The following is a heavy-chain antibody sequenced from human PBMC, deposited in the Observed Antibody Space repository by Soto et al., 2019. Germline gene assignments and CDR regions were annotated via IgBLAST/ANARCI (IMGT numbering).Heavy chain of an antibody. CDR3: ARAPLIAYYDFWSGYFSWFDP. Sequence: SETLSLTCTVSGGSISSGDYYWSWIRQPPGKGLEWIGSIFYSGSTFYNPFLKSRVTISVDTSKNQFSLKLSSVTVADTAVYYCARAPLIAYYDFWSGYFSWFDPWGQGTLVTVSS. CDR1: GGSISSGDYY. V-gene: IGHV4-39*01. CDR2: IFYSGST. J-gene: IGHJ5*02. D-gene: IGHD3-3*01.